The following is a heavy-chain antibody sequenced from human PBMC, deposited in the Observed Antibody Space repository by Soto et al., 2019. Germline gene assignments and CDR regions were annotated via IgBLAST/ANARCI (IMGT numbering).Heavy chain of an antibody. V-gene: IGHV4-30-4*01. CDR2: IYYSGST. CDR1: GGSISSGDYY. Sequence: QVQLQESGPGLVKPSQTLSLTCTVSGGSISSGDYYWSWIRQPPGKGLEWIGYIYYSGSTYYNPSLKTRVTISVDTSRNQCSLKLSSVTAAATAVYYCARVALHWYFDLWGRGTLVTVSS. CDR3: ARVALHWYFDL. J-gene: IGHJ2*01.